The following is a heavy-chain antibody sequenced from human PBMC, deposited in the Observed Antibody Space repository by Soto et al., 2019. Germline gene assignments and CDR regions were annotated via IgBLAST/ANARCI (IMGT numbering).Heavy chain of an antibody. V-gene: IGHV4-4*02. J-gene: IGHJ4*02. CDR3: ARERRRTATAAGYFDY. D-gene: IGHD6-13*01. Sequence: PSETLSLTCAVSGGSISSSNWWSWVRQPPGKGLEWIGEIYHSGSTNYNPSLKSRVTISVDKSKNQFSLKLSSVTAADTAVYYCARERRRTATAAGYFDYRGQGTLVTVSS. CDR1: GGSISSSNW. CDR2: IYHSGST.